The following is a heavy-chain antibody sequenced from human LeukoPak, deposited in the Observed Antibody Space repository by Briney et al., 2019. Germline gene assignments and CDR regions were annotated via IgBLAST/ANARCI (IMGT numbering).Heavy chain of an antibody. CDR1: GGSISSSNW. D-gene: IGHD6-13*01. V-gene: IGHV4-4*02. Sequence: PSETLSLTCAVSGGSISSSNWWSWVRQPPGKGLEWIGEIYHGSTNYNPSLKSRVTISVDKSKNQFSLKLSSVTAADTAVYYCARERYSSSWYADYWGQGTLVTVSS. J-gene: IGHJ4*02. CDR2: IYHGST. CDR3: ARERYSSSWYADY.